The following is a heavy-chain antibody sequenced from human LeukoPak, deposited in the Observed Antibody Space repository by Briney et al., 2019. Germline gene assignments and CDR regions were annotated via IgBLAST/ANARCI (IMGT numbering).Heavy chain of an antibody. D-gene: IGHD4-17*01. Sequence: ASVKVSCKASGYTFTSYGISWVRQAPGQGLEWMGWISAYNGSTNYAQKLQGRVTMTTDTSTSTAYMELRSLRSDDTAVYYCASMTTVPKYYYYGMDVWGQGTTVTVSS. CDR3: ASMTTVPKYYYYGMDV. CDR1: GYTFTSYG. V-gene: IGHV1-18*01. CDR2: ISAYNGST. J-gene: IGHJ6*02.